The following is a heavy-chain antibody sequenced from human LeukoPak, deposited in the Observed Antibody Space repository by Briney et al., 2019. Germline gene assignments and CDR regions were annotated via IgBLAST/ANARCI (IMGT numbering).Heavy chain of an antibody. V-gene: IGHV3-9*01. D-gene: IGHD2-15*01. CDR3: ARDFMGCSGGSCRDY. J-gene: IGHJ4*02. Sequence: PGGSLRLSCAASGFSFDDSAMHWVRQAPGKGLEWVSGISWNSDTIGYADSVKGRFTISRDNAKNTLYLQLNSLRAEDTAVYYCARDFMGCSGGSCRDYWGQGTLVTVSS. CDR2: ISWNSDTI. CDR1: GFSFDDSA.